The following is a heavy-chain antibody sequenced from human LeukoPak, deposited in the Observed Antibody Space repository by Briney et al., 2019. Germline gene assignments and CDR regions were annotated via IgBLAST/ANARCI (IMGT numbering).Heavy chain of an antibody. J-gene: IGHJ3*02. CDR1: GGSISSSSYY. D-gene: IGHD3-9*01. V-gene: IGHV4-39*07. Sequence: SETLSLTCTVSGGSISSSSYYWGWIRQPPGKGLEWIGSIYYSGSTYYNPSLKSRVTISVDTSKNQFSLKLSSVTAADTAVYYCARAVYLDDAFDIWGQGTMVTVSS. CDR3: ARAVYLDDAFDI. CDR2: IYYSGST.